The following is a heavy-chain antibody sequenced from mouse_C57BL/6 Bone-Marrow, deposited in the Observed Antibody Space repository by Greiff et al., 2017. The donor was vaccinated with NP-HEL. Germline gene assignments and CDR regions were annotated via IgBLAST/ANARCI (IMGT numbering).Heavy chain of an antibody. J-gene: IGHJ3*01. Sequence: QVQLQQPGAELVRPGTSVKLSCKASGYTFTSYWMHWVKQRPGQGLEWIGVIDPSDSYTNYNQKFKGKATLTVDTSSSTAYMQLSSLTSEDSAVYDCARGDYDRGAWFAYWGQGTLVTVSA. V-gene: IGHV1-59*01. CDR1: GYTFTSYW. CDR2: IDPSDSYT. D-gene: IGHD2-4*01. CDR3: ARGDYDRGAWFAY.